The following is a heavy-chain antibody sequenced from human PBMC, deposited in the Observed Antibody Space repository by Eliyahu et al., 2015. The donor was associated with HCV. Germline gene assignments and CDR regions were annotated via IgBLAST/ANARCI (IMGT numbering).Heavy chain of an antibody. D-gene: IGHD3-22*01. CDR3: AKSYDSSGYYFFDY. J-gene: IGHJ4*02. Sequence: EVQLLESGGGLVQPGGSLRLSCXXSXFTFSSYAXXWVRQAPGXGLEWVSAISGSGGSTYYADSVKGRVTISRDNSKNTLYLQMNSLRAEDTAVYYCAKSYDSSGYYFFDYWGQGTLVTVSS. CDR2: ISGSGGST. V-gene: IGHV3-23*01. CDR1: XFTFSSYA.